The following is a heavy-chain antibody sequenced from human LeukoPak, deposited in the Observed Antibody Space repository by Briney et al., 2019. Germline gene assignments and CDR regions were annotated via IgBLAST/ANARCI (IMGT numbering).Heavy chain of an antibody. CDR1: GYTFTSYY. Sequence: ASVKVSCKASGYTFTSYYMHWVRRAPGQGLEWMGIINPSGGSTSYAQKFQGRVTMTRDTSTSTVYMELSSLRSEDTAVYYCAREASGSYSDHNWFDPWGQGTLVTVSS. J-gene: IGHJ5*02. CDR2: INPSGGST. CDR3: AREASGSYSDHNWFDP. D-gene: IGHD1-26*01. V-gene: IGHV1-46*01.